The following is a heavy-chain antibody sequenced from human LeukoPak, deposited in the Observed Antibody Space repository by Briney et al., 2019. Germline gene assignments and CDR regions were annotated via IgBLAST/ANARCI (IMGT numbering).Heavy chain of an antibody. D-gene: IGHD3-10*01. CDR1: GFTFSSYA. J-gene: IGHJ1*01. CDR3: AKVPTTMVRGVITLEYFQH. CDR2: ISGSGGST. Sequence: GGSLRLSCAASGFTFSSYAMSWVRQAPGKGLEWVSAISGSGGSTYYADSVKGRFTISRDNSKNTLYLQMNSLRAEDTAVYYCAKVPTTMVRGVITLEYFQHWGQGTLVTVSS. V-gene: IGHV3-23*01.